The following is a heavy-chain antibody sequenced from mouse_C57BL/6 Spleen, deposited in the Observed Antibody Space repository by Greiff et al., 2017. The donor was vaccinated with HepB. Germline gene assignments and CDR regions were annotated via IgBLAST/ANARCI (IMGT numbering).Heavy chain of an antibody. CDR2: IYPSDSET. CDR1: GYTFTSYW. V-gene: IGHV1-61*01. Sequence: QVQLQQPGAELVRPGSSVKLSCKASGYTFTSYWMDWVKQRRGQGLEWIGNIYPSDSETHYNQKFKDKATLTVDKSSSTAYMQLSSLTSEDSAVYYCARGTGTFAYWGQGTLVTVSA. J-gene: IGHJ3*01. D-gene: IGHD4-1*01. CDR3: ARGTGTFAY.